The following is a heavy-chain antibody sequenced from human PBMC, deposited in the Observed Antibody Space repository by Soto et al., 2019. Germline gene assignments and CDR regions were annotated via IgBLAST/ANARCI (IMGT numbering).Heavy chain of an antibody. J-gene: IGHJ6*02. CDR3: ASGYSSSWYYYYYGMDV. V-gene: IGHV3-30-3*01. D-gene: IGHD6-13*01. CDR2: ISYDGSNK. CDR1: GFTFSSYA. Sequence: GGSLRLSCAASGFTFSSYAMHWVRQAPGKGLEWVAVISYDGSNKYYADSVKGRFTISRDNSKNTLYLQMNSLRAEDTAVYYCASGYSSSWYYYYYGMDVWGQGTTVTVSS.